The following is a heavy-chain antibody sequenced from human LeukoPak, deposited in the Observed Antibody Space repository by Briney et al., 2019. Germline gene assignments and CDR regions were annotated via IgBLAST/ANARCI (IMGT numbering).Heavy chain of an antibody. D-gene: IGHD4-23*01. CDR3: AKCGYGGNCLDFDY. V-gene: IGHV3-23*01. CDR2: ISGSGGST. CDR1: GFTFSSYA. J-gene: IGHJ4*02. Sequence: QPGGSLRLSCAASGFTFSSYAMSWVRQAPGKGLEWVSAISGSGGSTYYADSVKGRFTISRDNSKSTLYLQMNSLRAEDTAVYYCAKCGYGGNCLDFDYWGQGTLVTVSS.